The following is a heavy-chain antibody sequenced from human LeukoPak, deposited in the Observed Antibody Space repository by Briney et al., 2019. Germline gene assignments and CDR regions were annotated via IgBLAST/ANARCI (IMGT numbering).Heavy chain of an antibody. Sequence: GGSLRLSCAASGFTFSTYNMNWVRQAPGKGLEWVSSISGSSSYIYYADSLKGRFTISRDNAKNSLYLQMNSLRVEDTAMYYCAKLAKYFYGSETYYFFEHWGQGTPVTASS. V-gene: IGHV3-21*01. J-gene: IGHJ4*02. D-gene: IGHD3-10*01. CDR1: GFTFSTYN. CDR3: AKLAKYFYGSETYYFFEH. CDR2: ISGSSSYI.